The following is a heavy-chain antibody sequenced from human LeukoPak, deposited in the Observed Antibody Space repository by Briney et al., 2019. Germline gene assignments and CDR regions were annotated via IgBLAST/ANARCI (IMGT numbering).Heavy chain of an antibody. J-gene: IGHJ4*02. CDR1: GFTFSTYS. CDR2: ISSTSSYR. D-gene: IGHD5/OR15-5a*01. CDR3: ARDLHFDC. Sequence: PGGSLRLSCAASGFTFSTYSMSCVRQSPGKGLEWVSYISSTSSYRYNADSVKGRFAISRDDAKNSLYLQMNSLRAEDTAVYYCARDLHFDCWGQGALVAVSS. V-gene: IGHV3-21*01.